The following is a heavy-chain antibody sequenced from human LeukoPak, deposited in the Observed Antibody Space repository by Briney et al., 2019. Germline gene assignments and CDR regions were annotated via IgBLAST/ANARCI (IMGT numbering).Heavy chain of an antibody. J-gene: IGHJ3*01. Sequence: PGGSLRLSCAASGFTFSVAAMTWIRQAPGKGLEWVSLIGASGESTYYADFVKGRFTISRDNSKNTLSLQMNSLRVEDTAMYFCAKDIQLSTWGLGTMVTVSS. D-gene: IGHD5-24*01. CDR2: IGASGEST. V-gene: IGHV3-23*01. CDR3: AKDIQLST. CDR1: GFTFSVAA.